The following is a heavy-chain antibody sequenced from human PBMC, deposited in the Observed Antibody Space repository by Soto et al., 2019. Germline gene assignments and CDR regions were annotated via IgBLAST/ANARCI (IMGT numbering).Heavy chain of an antibody. CDR3: ARRRVEDYYDSSGGDAFDI. Sequence: PGESLKISCKGSGYSFTSYWISWVRQMPGKGLEWMGRIDPSDSYTNYSPSFQGHVTISADKSISTAYLQWSSLKASDTAMYYCARRRVEDYYDSSGGDAFDIWGQGTMVTVSS. V-gene: IGHV5-10-1*01. J-gene: IGHJ3*02. CDR1: GYSFTSYW. CDR2: IDPSDSYT. D-gene: IGHD3-22*01.